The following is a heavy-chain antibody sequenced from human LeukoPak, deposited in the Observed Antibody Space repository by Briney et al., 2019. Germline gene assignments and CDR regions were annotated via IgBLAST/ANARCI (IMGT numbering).Heavy chain of an antibody. V-gene: IGHV3-23*01. D-gene: IGHD6-13*01. CDR2: ISGTGDKT. J-gene: IGHJ4*02. Sequence: GGSLRLSCAASGFTFNIYAMNWVRQAPGKGLEWVSAISGTGDKTYYADSVRGRFTISRDNSKNTVYLQMNSLRAEDTAVYYCARGYGSLSTWGQGTLVTVSS. CDR1: GFTFNIYA. CDR3: ARGYGSLST.